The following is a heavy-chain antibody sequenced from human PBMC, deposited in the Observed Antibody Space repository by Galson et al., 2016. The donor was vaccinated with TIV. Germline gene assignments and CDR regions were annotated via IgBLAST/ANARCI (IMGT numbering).Heavy chain of an antibody. D-gene: IGHD2-2*01. CDR3: ARMRFDVVGAPGATPTGYFDP. J-gene: IGHJ5*02. Sequence: SLRLSCAASRFSFNTYWMSWLRQAPGKGLEWVASIDQGGSEKDYVDSVKGRFTISRDNAQTSLYLHMDSLRAEDTAVYYCARMRFDVVGAPGATPTGYFDPWGQGTLVTVSS. CDR2: IDQGGSEK. V-gene: IGHV3-7*01. CDR1: RFSFNTYW.